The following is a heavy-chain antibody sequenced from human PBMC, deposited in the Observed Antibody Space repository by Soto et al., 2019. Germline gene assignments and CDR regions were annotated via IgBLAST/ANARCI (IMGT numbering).Heavy chain of an antibody. Sequence: SETLSLTCTVSGGSISSYYWSWIRQPPEKGLEWIGYIYYSGSTNYNPSLKSRVTISVDTSKNQFSLKLSSVTAADTAVYYCARLNAEGIAVAGTFDPWGLGTLVTVSS. CDR3: ARLNAEGIAVAGTFDP. V-gene: IGHV4-59*08. CDR1: GGSISSYY. D-gene: IGHD6-19*01. J-gene: IGHJ5*02. CDR2: IYYSGST.